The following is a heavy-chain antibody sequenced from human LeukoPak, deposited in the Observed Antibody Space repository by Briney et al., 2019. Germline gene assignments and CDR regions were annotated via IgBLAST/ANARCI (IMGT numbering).Heavy chain of an antibody. CDR2: INHXGST. D-gene: IGHD2-2*01. V-gene: IGHV4-34*01. CDR3: ARGFEGTSYSNWFDP. J-gene: IGHJ5*02. Sequence: SETLSLTCAVYGGSFSGYYWXXXRQPPGKGXXXXXEINHXGSTNYNPSLKSRVTISVDTSKNQFSLKLSSVTAADTAVYYCARGFEGTSYSNWFDPWGQGTLVTVSS. CDR1: GGSFSGYY.